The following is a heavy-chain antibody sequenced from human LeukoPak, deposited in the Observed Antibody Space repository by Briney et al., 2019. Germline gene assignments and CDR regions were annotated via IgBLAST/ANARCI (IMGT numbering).Heavy chain of an antibody. J-gene: IGHJ6*02. CDR1: GGSISSSSYS. D-gene: IGHD2-2*01. CDR2: IYYSGST. Sequence: SETLSLTCTVSGGSISSSSYSWGWIRQPPGKGLEWIGSIYYSGSTYYNPSLKSRVTISVDTSKNQFSLKLSSVTAADTAVYYCASLPIVVVPAARAHYGMDVWGQGTTVTVSS. CDR3: ASLPIVVVPAARAHYGMDV. V-gene: IGHV4-39*01.